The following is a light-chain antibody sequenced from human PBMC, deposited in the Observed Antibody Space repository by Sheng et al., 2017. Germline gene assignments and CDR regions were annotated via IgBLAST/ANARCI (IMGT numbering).Light chain of an antibody. V-gene: IGKV3-20*01. Sequence: EIVLTQSPATLSLSPGERATLSCRASQSISSYLAWYQQKPGQAPRRLIYGASSRATGIPDRFSGSGSGTDFTLTISRLEPEDFAVYYCQQYGSSPYSFGQGTKLEIK. CDR3: QQYGSSPYS. CDR1: QSISSY. CDR2: GAS. J-gene: IGKJ2*03.